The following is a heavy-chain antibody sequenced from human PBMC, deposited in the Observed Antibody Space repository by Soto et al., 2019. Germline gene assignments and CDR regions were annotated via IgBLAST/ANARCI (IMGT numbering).Heavy chain of an antibody. CDR2: IIPIFGTA. CDR3: ARDLGQLGNYYYGMDV. D-gene: IGHD6-6*01. V-gene: IGHV1-69*06. Sequence: QVQLVQSGAEVKKPGSSVKVSCKASGGTFSSYAISWVRQAPGQGLEWMGGIIPIFGTANYAQKYQGRVTITADKSTSTAYMELSSLRSEDTAVYYCARDLGQLGNYYYGMDVWGQGTTVTVSS. CDR1: GGTFSSYA. J-gene: IGHJ6*02.